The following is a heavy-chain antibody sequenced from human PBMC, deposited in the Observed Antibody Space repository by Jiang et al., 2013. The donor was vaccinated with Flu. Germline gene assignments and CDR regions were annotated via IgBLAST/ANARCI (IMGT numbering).Heavy chain of an antibody. Sequence: FSSYAISWVRQAPGQGLEWMGGIIPIFGTANYAQKFQGRVTITADESTSTAYMELSSLRSEDTAVYYCARDHCSGGSCYPYFDYWGQGTLVTVSS. CDR3: ARDHCSGGSCYPYFDY. CDR1: FSSYA. CDR2: IIPIFGTA. J-gene: IGHJ4*02. D-gene: IGHD2-15*01. V-gene: IGHV1-69*01.